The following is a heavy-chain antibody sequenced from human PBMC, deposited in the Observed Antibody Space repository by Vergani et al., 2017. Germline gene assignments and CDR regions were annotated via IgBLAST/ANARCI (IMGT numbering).Heavy chain of an antibody. CDR1: GYTFTSYG. CDR3: AKVGRSEVAGTFGAFDI. D-gene: IGHD6-19*01. Sequence: VQVVQSGAEVKKPGASVKVSCKASGYTFTSYGISWVRQAPGKGLEWVSTLSASDRRTHYADSVKGRFTISRDNSKNTLFLHMNSLRPEDTAVYYCAKVGRSEVAGTFGAFDIWGQGTMVTVSS. V-gene: IGHV3-23*04. J-gene: IGHJ3*02. CDR2: LSASDRRT.